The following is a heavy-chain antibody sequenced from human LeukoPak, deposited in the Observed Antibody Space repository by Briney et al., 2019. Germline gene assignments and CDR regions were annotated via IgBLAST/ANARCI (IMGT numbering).Heavy chain of an antibody. CDR3: ARHPYYSDSSGYYHFDY. CDR1: GFTLSSYA. V-gene: IGHV3-23*01. Sequence: PGGSLRLSCAASGFTLSSYAMSWVRQAPGKGLEWVSSISGGHGGTYYADSVKGRFTISRDDSKNTLYLQVNSLRAEDTAVYYCARHPYYSDSSGYYHFDYWGQGTLVTVSS. J-gene: IGHJ4*02. D-gene: IGHD3-22*01. CDR2: ISGGHGGT.